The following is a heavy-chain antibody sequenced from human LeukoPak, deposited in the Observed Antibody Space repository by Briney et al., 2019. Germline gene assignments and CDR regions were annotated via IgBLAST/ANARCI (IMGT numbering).Heavy chain of an antibody. D-gene: IGHD3-22*01. Sequence: GGSLRLSCAASGFTFSSYAMSWVRQAPGQGLAGVSAMSGSGGSTYYEDPLQGRFTISRDNSKNPLYLQMNSLGSEDKAVEYFLMTYYFPFFSMDVWGKGTTVTVSS. J-gene: IGHJ6*04. CDR2: MSGSGGST. V-gene: IGHV3-23*01. CDR1: GFTFSSYA. CDR3: LMTYYFPFFSMDV.